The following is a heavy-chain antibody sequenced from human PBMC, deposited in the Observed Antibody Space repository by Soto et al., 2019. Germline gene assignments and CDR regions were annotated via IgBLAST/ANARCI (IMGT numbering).Heavy chain of an antibody. Sequence: GGSLRLSCAASGFSFDDYAMHWVGQAPGRGLEWVSGITWSSGYIGYADSVKGRFTISKDNAKNSLYLKMNSLRPEDTAVYYCAKGTYDSSGYYTAPDYWGQGTLVTVSS. CDR1: GFSFDDYA. CDR3: AKGTYDSSGYYTAPDY. D-gene: IGHD3-22*01. J-gene: IGHJ4*02. CDR2: ITWSSGYI. V-gene: IGHV3-9*01.